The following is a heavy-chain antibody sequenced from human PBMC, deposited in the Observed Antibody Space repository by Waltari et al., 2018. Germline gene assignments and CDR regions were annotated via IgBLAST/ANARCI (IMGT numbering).Heavy chain of an antibody. CDR1: GGSISSSSYY. D-gene: IGHD2-2*01. V-gene: IGHV4-39*07. Sequence: QLQLQESGPGLVKPSETLSLTCTVSGGSISSSSYYWGWIRQPPGKGLEWIGSIYYSGSTNYNPSLKSRVTISVDTSKNQFSLKLSSVTAADTAVYYCARGNLAYCSSTSCYEANYYYYMDVWGKGTTVTVSS. CDR3: ARGNLAYCSSTSCYEANYYYYMDV. CDR2: IYYSGST. J-gene: IGHJ6*03.